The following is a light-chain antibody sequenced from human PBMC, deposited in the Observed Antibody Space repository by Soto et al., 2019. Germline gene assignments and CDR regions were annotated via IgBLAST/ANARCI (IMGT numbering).Light chain of an antibody. CDR1: QTISTY. V-gene: IGKV1-39*01. CDR2: DVS. J-gene: IGKJ1*01. Sequence: DIQMTQSPSSLSASVGDRVTISCRASQTISTYLHWYQHKPGRAPRLLISDVSTLQSGVPGRFRGSGSGTDFTLTISCLQSEDFATYYCQQYYSYPLTFGQGTKVDIK. CDR3: QQYYSYPLT.